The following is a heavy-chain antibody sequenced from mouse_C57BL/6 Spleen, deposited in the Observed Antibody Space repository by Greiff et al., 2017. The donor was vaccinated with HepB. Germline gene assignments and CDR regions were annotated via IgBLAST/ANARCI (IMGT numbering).Heavy chain of an antibody. CDR1: GYTFTSYW. Sequence: VQLQQPGAELVMPGASVKLSCKASGYTFTSYWMHWVKQRPGQGLEWIGEIDPSDSYTNYNQKFKGKSTLTVDKSSSTAYMQLSSLTSEDSAVYYCARLGGVLDYWGQGTTLTVSS. V-gene: IGHV1-69*01. CDR3: ARLGGVLDY. J-gene: IGHJ2*01. CDR2: IDPSDSYT.